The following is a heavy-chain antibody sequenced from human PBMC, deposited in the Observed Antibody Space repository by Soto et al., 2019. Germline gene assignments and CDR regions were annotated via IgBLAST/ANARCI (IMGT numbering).Heavy chain of an antibody. V-gene: IGHV4-61*01. CDR2: IYYSGSA. CDR3: ARGVGFGYYYYHMDL. CDR1: GDSVTSVSDY. Sequence: SLTCTVSGDSVTSVSDYWSWIRQPPGKGLEWIGYIYYSGSADYNPSLGSRVTISIDTSKNQFSLKLTSVTAADTAVYYCARGVGFGYYYYHMDLWGQGTTVTVSS. J-gene: IGHJ6*02. D-gene: IGHD3-10*01.